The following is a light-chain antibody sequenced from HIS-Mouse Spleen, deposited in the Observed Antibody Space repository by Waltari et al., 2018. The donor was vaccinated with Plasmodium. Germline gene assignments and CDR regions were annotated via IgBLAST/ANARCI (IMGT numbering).Light chain of an antibody. V-gene: IGLV3-19*01. CDR1: SLRSYY. Sequence: SSELTQDPAVSVALGQTVRITCQGDSLRSYYASWYQQKPGQAPVLFIDGKNNRPSGVPDRFSGSSSGNTASLTITGAQAEDEADYYCNARDSSGTHGVFGGGTKLTVL. J-gene: IGLJ2*01. CDR2: GKN. CDR3: NARDSSGTHGV.